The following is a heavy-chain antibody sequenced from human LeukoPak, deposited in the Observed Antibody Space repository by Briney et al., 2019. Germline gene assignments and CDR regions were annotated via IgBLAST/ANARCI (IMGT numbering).Heavy chain of an antibody. V-gene: IGHV4-59*12. D-gene: IGHD1-26*01. Sequence: SETLSLTCTVSGGSLSSYYWSSIRQPPGQGLEWFGDIYYSGSTNYNPSLKPRVTISLDPSKHPFSLNLSSVTAADTAVYYCTRDGRRGSYGDAFDLWGQGTMVTVSS. CDR1: GGSLSSYY. CDR2: IYYSGST. CDR3: TRDGRRGSYGDAFDL. J-gene: IGHJ3*01.